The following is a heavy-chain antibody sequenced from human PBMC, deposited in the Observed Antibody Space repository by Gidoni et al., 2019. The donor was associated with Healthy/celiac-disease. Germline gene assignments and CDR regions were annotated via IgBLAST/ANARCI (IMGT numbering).Heavy chain of an antibody. J-gene: IGHJ4*02. CDR2: IKHSGST. V-gene: IGHV4-34*01. CDR3: ARGPSLWFGELHFDY. D-gene: IGHD3-10*01. CDR1: GGSFSGYY. Sequence: QVQLQQWGAGLLKPSETLSLTCAVYGGSFSGYYWSWIRQPPGKGLEWIGEIKHSGSTNYNPSLKSRVTISVDTSKNQFSLKLSSVTAADTAVYYCARGPSLWFGELHFDYWGQGTLVTVSS.